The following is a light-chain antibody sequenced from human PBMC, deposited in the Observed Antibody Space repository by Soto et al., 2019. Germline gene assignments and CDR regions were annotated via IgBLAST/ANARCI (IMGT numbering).Light chain of an antibody. CDR3: QQYSAYPLT. Sequence: DIQLTQSPSILSVSVGDRVTITCRASENIYGYLAWYQQKPGEAPKLLIYWASTLVSGVPSRFTGGESGTEFTLTISDLQPDDFATYFCQQYSAYPLTFGGVTKVDVK. J-gene: IGKJ4*01. CDR2: WAS. V-gene: IGKV1-5*03. CDR1: ENIYGY.